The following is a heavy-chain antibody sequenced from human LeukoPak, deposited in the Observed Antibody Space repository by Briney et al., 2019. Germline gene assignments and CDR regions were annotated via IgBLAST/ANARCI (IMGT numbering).Heavy chain of an antibody. CDR2: ISWNSGSI. Sequence: PGRSLRLSCAASGFTFDDYAMHWVRQAPGKGLEWVSGISWNSGSIGYADSVKGRFTISRDNAKNSLYLQMNSLRAEDTASYYCAKDYYYDSSGYRDYWGQGTLVTVSS. J-gene: IGHJ4*02. D-gene: IGHD3-22*01. V-gene: IGHV3-9*01. CDR3: AKDYYYDSSGYRDY. CDR1: GFTFDDYA.